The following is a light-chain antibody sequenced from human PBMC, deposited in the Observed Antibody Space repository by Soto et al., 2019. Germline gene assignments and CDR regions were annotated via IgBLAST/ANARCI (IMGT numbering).Light chain of an antibody. V-gene: IGLV2-23*01. Sequence: QSVLTQPASVSGSPGQSITISCTGTSSDIGTYNIVSWYQQHPGKAPKLMIYEGNKRPSGVSNRFSGSRSGTTASLTISGLQAEEEADDYCCSYAEGGTLVFGGGTKLTVL. J-gene: IGLJ3*02. CDR3: CSYAEGGTLV. CDR2: EGN. CDR1: SSDIGTYNI.